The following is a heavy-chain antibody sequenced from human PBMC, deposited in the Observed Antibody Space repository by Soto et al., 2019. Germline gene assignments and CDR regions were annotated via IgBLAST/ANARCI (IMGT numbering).Heavy chain of an antibody. CDR1: GGSISSGDYY. J-gene: IGHJ4*02. Sequence: SETLSLTCTVSGGSISSGDYYWSWIRQPPGKGLEWIGYIYYSGSTYYNPSLKSRVTISVDTSKKQFSLKLSSVTAADTAVYYCARYDYDIVTGYYYWGQGTLVTVSS. CDR3: ARYDYDIVTGYYY. D-gene: IGHD3-9*01. V-gene: IGHV4-30-4*01. CDR2: IYYSGST.